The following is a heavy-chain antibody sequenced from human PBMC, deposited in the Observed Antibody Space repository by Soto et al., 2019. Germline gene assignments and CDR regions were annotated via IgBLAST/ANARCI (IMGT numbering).Heavy chain of an antibody. Sequence: EVQLVESGGGLVQPGGPLRLSCVASGFSFGSSWMTWVRQAPGKGLEGVANIKKDGSQISYLDSVRGRFTISRDNSKNSLYLQVNSLRAEDTALYYCARDVSPGSSSLYLDAFDIWGQGTMVTVSS. D-gene: IGHD6-13*01. CDR1: GFSFGSSW. J-gene: IGHJ3*02. CDR3: ARDVSPGSSSLYLDAFDI. V-gene: IGHV3-7*05. CDR2: IKKDGSQI.